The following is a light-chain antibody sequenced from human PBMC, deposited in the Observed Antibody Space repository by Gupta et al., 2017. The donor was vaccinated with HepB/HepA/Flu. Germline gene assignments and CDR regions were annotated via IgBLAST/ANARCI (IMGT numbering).Light chain of an antibody. CDR2: DVS. V-gene: IGLV2-14*01. Sequence: QSALTQPASVSGSPGQSITISCTGTSSDVGGYNYVSWYQQHPGKATKLMIDDVSNRPPGVDKRFSGSKSGNTASLTISGLQAEDEADYYCSSYKSSSTWVFGGGTKLTVL. J-gene: IGLJ3*02. CDR1: SSDVGGYNY. CDR3: SSYKSSSTWV.